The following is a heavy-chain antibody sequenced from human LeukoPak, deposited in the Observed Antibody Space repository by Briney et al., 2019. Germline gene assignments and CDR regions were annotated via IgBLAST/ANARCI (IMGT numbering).Heavy chain of an antibody. J-gene: IGHJ4*02. V-gene: IGHV4-59*01. CDR2: IYYSGST. Sequence: ASETLSLTCTVSGASISSYYWSWIRQPPGKGLEWIGHIYYSGSTNYNPSLKSRVTISVDTSKNQFSLKLSSVTATDTSVYYCATYPHGCTNGVCQEWGQGTLVTVSS. CDR1: GASISSYY. D-gene: IGHD2-8*01. CDR3: ATYPHGCTNGVCQE.